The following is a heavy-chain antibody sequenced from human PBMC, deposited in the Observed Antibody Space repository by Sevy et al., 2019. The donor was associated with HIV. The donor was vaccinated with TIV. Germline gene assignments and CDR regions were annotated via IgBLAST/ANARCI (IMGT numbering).Heavy chain of an antibody. V-gene: IGHV3-48*02. Sequence: GGSLRLSCAASGFTFSSYTMNWVRQAPGKGLEWISYIASGSDPIYYANSLKGRFTISRDNAKNSLYLQMNSLRDEDTAVYYCARGRYSSGWYGCNDLWGQGTLVTVSS. CDR1: GFTFSSYT. D-gene: IGHD6-19*01. J-gene: IGHJ4*02. CDR2: IASGSDPI. CDR3: ARGRYSSGWYGCNDL.